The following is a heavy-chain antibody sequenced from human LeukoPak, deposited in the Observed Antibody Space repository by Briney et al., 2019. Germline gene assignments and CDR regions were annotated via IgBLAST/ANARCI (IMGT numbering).Heavy chain of an antibody. Sequence: PSETLSLTCAVYGGSFSGYYWSWIRQPPGKGLEWIGSIYYSGSTYYNPSLKSRVTISVDTSENQFSLKLSSVTAADTAVFYCASGTWGFYDTTVGVYWGQGTLVTVSS. D-gene: IGHD3-22*01. CDR3: ASGTWGFYDTTVGVY. CDR2: IYYSGST. J-gene: IGHJ4*02. CDR1: GGSFSGYY. V-gene: IGHV4-34*01.